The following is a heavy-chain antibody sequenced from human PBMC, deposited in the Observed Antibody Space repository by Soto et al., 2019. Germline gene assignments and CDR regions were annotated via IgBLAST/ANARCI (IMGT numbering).Heavy chain of an antibody. CDR1: GGSISSSIYY. Sequence: PSETLSLTCTVSGGSISSSIYYWGWIRQPPGKGLEWIGSIYYSGSTYYNPSLKSRVTISVDTSKNQFSLKLSSVTAADTAVYYCARKVFGLPYYFDYWGQGTLVTVSS. J-gene: IGHJ4*02. V-gene: IGHV4-39*01. CDR3: ARKVFGLPYYFDY. D-gene: IGHD3-10*01. CDR2: IYYSGST.